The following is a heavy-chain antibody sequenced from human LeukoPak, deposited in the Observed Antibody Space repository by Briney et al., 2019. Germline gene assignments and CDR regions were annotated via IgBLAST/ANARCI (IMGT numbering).Heavy chain of an antibody. Sequence: GGSLRLSCAASGFTFPDSGMHRVRQAPGKGLEWVSYISSGSSTIYYADSVKGRFTMSRDDAKNSLYLQMNSLRAEDTAVYYCARDGITIFGVVIDYWGQGTLVTVSS. V-gene: IGHV3-48*01. CDR3: ARDGITIFGVVIDY. D-gene: IGHD3-3*01. J-gene: IGHJ4*02. CDR2: ISSGSSTI. CDR1: GFTFPDSG.